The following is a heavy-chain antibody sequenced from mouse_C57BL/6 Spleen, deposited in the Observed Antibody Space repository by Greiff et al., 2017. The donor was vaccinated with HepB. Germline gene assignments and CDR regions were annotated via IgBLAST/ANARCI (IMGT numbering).Heavy chain of an antibody. V-gene: IGHV10-1*01. CDR2: IRSKSNNYAT. CDR3: VRHRGGGAMDY. J-gene: IGHJ4*01. Sequence: EVQGVESGGGLVQPKGSLKLSCAASGFSFNTYAMNWVRQAPGKGLEWVARIRSKSNNYATYYADSVKDRFTISRDDSESMLYLQMNNLKTEDTAMYYCVRHRGGGAMDYWGQGTSVTVSS. CDR1: GFSFNTYA.